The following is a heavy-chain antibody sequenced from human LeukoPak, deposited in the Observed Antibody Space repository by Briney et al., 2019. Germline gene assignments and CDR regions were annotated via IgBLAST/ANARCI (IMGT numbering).Heavy chain of an antibody. D-gene: IGHD7-27*01. J-gene: IGHJ5*02. CDR3: ARDSAGDYWLDP. V-gene: IGHV4-39*07. CDR1: GGSISSSSYY. CDR2: IYYSGST. Sequence: SETLSLTCTVSGGSISSSSYYWGWICQPPGKGLEWIGSIYYSGSTYYNPSLKSRVTISVDTSKNQFSLKLTSVTTADTAVYFCARDSAGDYWLDPWGQGTPVTVSS.